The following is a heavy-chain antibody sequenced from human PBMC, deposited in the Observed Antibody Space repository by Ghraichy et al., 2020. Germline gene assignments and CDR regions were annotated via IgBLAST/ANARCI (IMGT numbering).Heavy chain of an antibody. CDR1: GGSISSSSYY. J-gene: IGHJ4*02. D-gene: IGHD3-22*01. CDR2: IYYSGST. V-gene: IGHV4-39*01. Sequence: SETLSLTCTVSGGSISSSSYYWGWIRQPPGKGLEWIGSIYYSGSTYYNPSLKSRVTISVDTSKNQFSLKLSSVTAADTAVYYCASPLYYYDSSGYSADVDYWGQGTLVTVSS. CDR3: ASPLYYYDSSGYSADVDY.